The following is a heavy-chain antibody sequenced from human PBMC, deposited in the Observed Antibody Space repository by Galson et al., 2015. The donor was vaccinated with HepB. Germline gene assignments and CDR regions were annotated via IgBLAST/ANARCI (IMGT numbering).Heavy chain of an antibody. J-gene: IGHJ4*02. CDR2: ISAYNGNT. Sequence: SVKVSCKASGGTFSSYTISWVRQAPGQGLEWMGWISAYNGNTNYAQKLQGRVTMTTDTSTSTAYMELRSLRSDDTAVYYCARDEFGESQIDYWGQGTLVTVSS. V-gene: IGHV1-18*01. CDR1: GGTFSSYT. CDR3: ARDEFGESQIDY. D-gene: IGHD3-10*01.